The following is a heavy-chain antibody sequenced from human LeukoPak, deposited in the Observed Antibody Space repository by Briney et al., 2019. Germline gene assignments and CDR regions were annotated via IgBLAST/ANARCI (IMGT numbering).Heavy chain of an antibody. D-gene: IGHD6-13*01. CDR2: IIPIFGTA. J-gene: IGHJ4*02. CDR3: ARDRAAAADY. Sequence: VASVKVSCKASGGTFSSYAISWVRQAPGQGLEWMGGIIPIFGTANYAQKFQGRVTITADESTSTAYMELSSLRSEDTAVYYCARDRAAAADYWGQGTLVTVSS. V-gene: IGHV1-69*13. CDR1: GGTFSSYA.